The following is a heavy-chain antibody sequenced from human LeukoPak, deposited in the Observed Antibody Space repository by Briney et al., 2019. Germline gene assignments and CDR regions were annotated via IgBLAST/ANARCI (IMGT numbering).Heavy chain of an antibody. CDR1: GFTFSSYG. CDR2: TSYDGSNK. Sequence: GGSLRLSCAASGFTFSSYGMHWVRQAPGKGLEWVAVTSYDGSNKYYADSVKGRFTISRDNSKNTLYLQMNSLRAEDTAVYYCAIDYGRQYSYGFSYYFDYWGQGTLVTVSS. D-gene: IGHD5-18*01. CDR3: AIDYGRQYSYGFSYYFDY. V-gene: IGHV3-30*03. J-gene: IGHJ4*02.